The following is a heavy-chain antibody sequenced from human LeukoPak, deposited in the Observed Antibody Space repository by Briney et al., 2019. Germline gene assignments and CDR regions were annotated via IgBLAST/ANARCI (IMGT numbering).Heavy chain of an antibody. CDR1: GDSISSGSIITYY. D-gene: IGHD4-11*01. CDR2: IYHSGST. V-gene: IGHV4-30-2*01. J-gene: IGHJ4*02. Sequence: TSETLSLTFTVSGDSISSGSIITYYWSWIRQPPGKGLEWIGYIYHSGSTYYNPSLKSRVTISVDRSKNQFSLKLSSVTAADTAVYYCARGRDTVTYGALYFDYWGQGTLVTVSS. CDR3: ARGRDTVTYGALYFDY.